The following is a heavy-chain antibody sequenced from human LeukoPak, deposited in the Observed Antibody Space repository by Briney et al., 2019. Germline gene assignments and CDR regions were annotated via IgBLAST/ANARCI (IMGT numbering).Heavy chain of an antibody. Sequence: SVKVSCKASGFTFTTSAVQWVRQARGQRLEWIGWIVVGSGNTNYAQKFQERVTITRGMSTSTVYMDLSSQRSEDTAVYYCAAASNYYDRSNYYSYAMDVWGQGTTVTVSS. CDR1: GFTFTTSA. J-gene: IGHJ6*02. D-gene: IGHD3-22*01. CDR3: AAASNYYDRSNYYSYAMDV. V-gene: IGHV1-58*01. CDR2: IVVGSGNT.